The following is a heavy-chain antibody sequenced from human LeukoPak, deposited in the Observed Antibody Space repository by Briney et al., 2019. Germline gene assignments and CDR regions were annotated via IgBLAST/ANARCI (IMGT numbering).Heavy chain of an antibody. CDR1: GFIFNSYG. CDR2: ISSSTSNI. V-gene: IGHV3-48*01. Sequence: GASLRLSCTGSGFIFNSYGINWVRQAPGKGLEWVAYISSSTSNIFYADSVKGRFTISRDHAKDSVLLQMNSPRVEDTALYFCARDGVMAETPFYFDSWGQGALVTVSS. J-gene: IGHJ4*02. CDR3: ARDGVMAETPFYFDS. D-gene: IGHD2-21*01.